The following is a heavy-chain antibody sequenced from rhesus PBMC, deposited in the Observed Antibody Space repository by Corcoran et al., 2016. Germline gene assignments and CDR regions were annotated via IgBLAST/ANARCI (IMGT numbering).Heavy chain of an antibody. CDR1: GSYISSNY. Sequence: QVQLQESGPGLVEPSETLSLHCAVSGSYISSNYYWNWLRKTPGKGLEWIGSIYGGRWSTSYNASLKSLDTISTETAKSQFSLKLTSVTAADTAVYYCARYSTVAVRYVDYWGQGVLVTVSS. V-gene: IGHV4-147*01. CDR3: ARYSTVAVRYVDY. CDR2: IYGGRWST. D-gene: IGHD5-24*01. J-gene: IGHJ4*01.